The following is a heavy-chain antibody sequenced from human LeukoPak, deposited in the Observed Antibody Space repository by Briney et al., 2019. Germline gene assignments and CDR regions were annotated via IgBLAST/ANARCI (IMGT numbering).Heavy chain of an antibody. CDR2: ITGSGGRT. Sequence: GGSLRLSCGAFGFTFSNYALIWVRQAPGKGLEWVSAITGSGGRTYYTNSVKGRFTISRDNSKNTLYLQMNSLRAEDTAVYYCAKDSRYGSGTSTNWFDPWGQGTLVTVS. J-gene: IGHJ5*02. CDR3: AKDSRYGSGTSTNWFDP. D-gene: IGHD3-10*01. CDR1: GFTFSNYA. V-gene: IGHV3-23*01.